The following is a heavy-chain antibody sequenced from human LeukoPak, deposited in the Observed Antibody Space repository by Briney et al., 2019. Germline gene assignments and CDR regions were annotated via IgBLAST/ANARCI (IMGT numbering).Heavy chain of an antibody. CDR2: IYHSGST. Sequence: SETLSLTCAVSGYSIGSGYYWGWIRQPPGKGLEWIGSIYHSGSTYYNPSLKSRVTISVDTSKNQFSLKLSSVTAADTAVYYCARQFTDYDFWSGFWGGYYFDYWGQGTLVTVSS. CDR3: ARQFTDYDFWSGFWGGYYFDY. V-gene: IGHV4-38-2*01. J-gene: IGHJ4*02. D-gene: IGHD3-3*01. CDR1: GYSIGSGYY.